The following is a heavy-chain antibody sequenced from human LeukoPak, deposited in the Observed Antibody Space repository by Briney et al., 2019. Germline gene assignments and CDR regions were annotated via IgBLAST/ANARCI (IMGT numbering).Heavy chain of an antibody. CDR1: GASITAYY. D-gene: IGHD6-6*01. J-gene: IGHJ4*02. CDR3: ARGSLLGEFDY. CDR2: VHYSGNT. Sequence: AETLSLTCTVSGASITAYYWSWIRQPPGKGLEWIGYVHYSGNTKYSSSLRSRVTTSVDTSRSQFSLKLNSVTAADTAVYYCARGSLLGEFDYWGQGTLVTVSS. V-gene: IGHV4-59*01.